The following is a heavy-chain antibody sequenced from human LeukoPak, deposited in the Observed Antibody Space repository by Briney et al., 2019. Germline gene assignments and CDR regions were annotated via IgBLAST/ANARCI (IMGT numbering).Heavy chain of an antibody. J-gene: IGHJ1*01. CDR1: GGTFSRYT. D-gene: IGHD6-6*01. CDR3: ARARGIAARPWWY. Sequence: GSSVTVSFKASGGTFSRYTISSVRQAPGQGLEWMGRIIPILGIANYAQKFQGRVTITADKSTSTAYMELRSLRSEDTAVYYCARARGIAARPWWYWGQGTLVTVSS. V-gene: IGHV1-69*02. CDR2: IIPILGIA.